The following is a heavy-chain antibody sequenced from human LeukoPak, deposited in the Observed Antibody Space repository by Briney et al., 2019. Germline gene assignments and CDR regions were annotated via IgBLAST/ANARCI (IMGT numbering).Heavy chain of an antibody. J-gene: IGHJ4*02. CDR2: ISADNANT. D-gene: IGHD3/OR15-3a*01. CDR1: GYTFSNYG. Sequence: ASVKVSCKASGYTFSNYGISWVRQAPGQGLEWMGWISADNANTKYSQEFQGRVTISRDTSANTAYMELSNLRSEDMGVYYCTLYNFWGQGTLVTVSS. CDR3: TLYNF. V-gene: IGHV1-3*03.